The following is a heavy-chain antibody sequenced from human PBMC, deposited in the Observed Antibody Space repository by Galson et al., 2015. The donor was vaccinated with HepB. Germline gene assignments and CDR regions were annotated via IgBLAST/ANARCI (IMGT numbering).Heavy chain of an antibody. V-gene: IGHV3-66*01. Sequence: SLRLSCAASGFTVSSNYMSWVRQTPGKGLEWVSVIYSGGNTYYADYVKGRFTISRDNSKNTLYLQMNSLRAEDTAVYYCARDSSTTYDSSGSYDYWGQGTLVTVSS. CDR2: IYSGGNT. CDR1: GFTVSSNY. CDR3: ARDSSTTYDSSGSYDY. J-gene: IGHJ4*02. D-gene: IGHD3-22*01.